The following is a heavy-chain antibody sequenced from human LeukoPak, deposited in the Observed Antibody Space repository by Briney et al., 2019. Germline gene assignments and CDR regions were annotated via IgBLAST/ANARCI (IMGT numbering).Heavy chain of an antibody. V-gene: IGHV4-59*01. Sequence: PSETLSLTCTVSGGSISSYYWNWIRQPPGKRLEWIGYIYYSGSTNYNPSLKSRVTISVDTSKNQFSLKLSSVTAADTAVYYCARGGWYPESFQHWGRGALVTVSS. D-gene: IGHD6-19*01. J-gene: IGHJ1*01. CDR2: IYYSGST. CDR3: ARGGWYPESFQH. CDR1: GGSISSYY.